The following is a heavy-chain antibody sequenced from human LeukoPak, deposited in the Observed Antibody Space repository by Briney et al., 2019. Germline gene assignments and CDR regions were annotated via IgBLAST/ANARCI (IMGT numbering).Heavy chain of an antibody. Sequence: SETLSLTCTVSGGSISSYYWSWIRQPPGKGLEWIGYIYYSGSTNYNPSLKSRVTISIDTSKNQFSLNLSSVTAADTAVYYCARNDYGDYVGRVAFDIWGQGTMVAVSS. J-gene: IGHJ3*02. V-gene: IGHV4-59*08. D-gene: IGHD4-17*01. CDR3: ARNDYGDYVGRVAFDI. CDR2: IYYSGST. CDR1: GGSISSYY.